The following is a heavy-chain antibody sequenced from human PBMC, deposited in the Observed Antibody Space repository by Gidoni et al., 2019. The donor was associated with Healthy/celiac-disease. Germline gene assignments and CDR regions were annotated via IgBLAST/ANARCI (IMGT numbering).Heavy chain of an antibody. CDR1: GGSISSSSYY. D-gene: IGHD5-12*01. V-gene: IGHV4-39*01. CDR2: IYYSGRT. CDR3: ARHLRDVDIVATSHFDY. J-gene: IGHJ4*02. Sequence: QLQLQESGPGLVKPSETRSLTCTVSGGSISSSSYYWGWIRQPPGKGLGWIGSIYYSGRTYYNPSLKSRVTISVDTSKNQFSLKLSSVTAADTAVYYCARHLRDVDIVATSHFDYWGQGTLVTVSS.